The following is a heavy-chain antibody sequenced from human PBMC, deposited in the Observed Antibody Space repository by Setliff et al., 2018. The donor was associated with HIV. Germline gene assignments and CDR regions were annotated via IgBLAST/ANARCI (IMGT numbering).Heavy chain of an antibody. V-gene: IGHV1-69*05. D-gene: IGHD3-9*01. CDR1: GGTFSSYV. J-gene: IGHJ3*02. CDR3: ARDSAMYYDILTGPEAFDI. CDR2: SIPMYGVT. Sequence: SVKVSCKASGGTFSSYVISWVRQAPGQGPEWMGGSIPMYGVTNYAQKFQGRVTITTDESTGTAYMELSSLKAEDTAVYYCARDSAMYYDILTGPEAFDIWGQGTMVTVSS.